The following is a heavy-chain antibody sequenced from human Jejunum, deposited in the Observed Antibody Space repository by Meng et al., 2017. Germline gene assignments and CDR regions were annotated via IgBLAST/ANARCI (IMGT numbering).Heavy chain of an antibody. CDR3: ARYLWSRGLFDS. CDR2: IHQTGST. CDR1: SGSFTGYY. D-gene: IGHD2-21*01. V-gene: IGHV4-34*01. Sequence: QLHLQQWGAVLFTPSATLSLTCTVYSGSFTGYYWSWVRQSPGKGLEWIGEIHQTGSTNYSPSLQSRVTISIDTSKNEFSLELRSFTAADTAVYYCARYLWSRGLFDSWGQGTLVTVSS. J-gene: IGHJ5*01.